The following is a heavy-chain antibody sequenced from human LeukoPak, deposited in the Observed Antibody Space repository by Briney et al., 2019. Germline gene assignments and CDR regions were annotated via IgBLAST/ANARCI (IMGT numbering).Heavy chain of an antibody. D-gene: IGHD2-2*01. Sequence: GGSLRLSCAASGFTFSSYSMNWVRQAPGKGLEWVSSISGSSSYIYDADSVKGRFTISRDNAKNSLYLQMNSLRAEDTAVYYCARPRVAVVLPAALDVWAQGTTVTVSS. CDR3: ARPRVAVVLPAALDV. CDR1: GFTFSSYS. V-gene: IGHV3-21*01. CDR2: ISGSSSYI. J-gene: IGHJ6*02.